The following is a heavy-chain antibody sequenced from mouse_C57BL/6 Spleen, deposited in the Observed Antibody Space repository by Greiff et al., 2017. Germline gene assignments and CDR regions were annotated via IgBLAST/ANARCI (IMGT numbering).Heavy chain of an antibody. CDR2: ISYSGST. CDR1: GYSITSGYD. V-gene: IGHV3-1*01. CDR3: ARGGITTVVESYFDY. J-gene: IGHJ2*01. D-gene: IGHD1-1*01. Sequence: EVKLQESGPGMVKPSQSLSLTCTVTGYSITSGYDWHWIRHFPGNKLEWMGYISYSGSTNYNPSLKSRISITHDTTKNHFFLKLNSVTTEDTATYYCARGGITTVVESYFDYWGQGTTLTVSS.